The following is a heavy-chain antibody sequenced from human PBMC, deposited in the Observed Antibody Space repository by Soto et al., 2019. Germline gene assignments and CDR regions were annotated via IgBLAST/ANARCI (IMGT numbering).Heavy chain of an antibody. J-gene: IGHJ4*02. V-gene: IGHV1-58*01. CDR1: GYTFTSSA. Sequence: SVKVSCKASGYTFTSSALQWVRQARGQRLEWIGWIVVGSGNTNYAQKFQERVTITRDMSTSTAYMELSSLRSEDTAVYYCAASPPNYDILTVRWGQGTLVTVSS. CDR2: IVVGSGNT. CDR3: AASPPNYDILTVR. D-gene: IGHD3-9*01.